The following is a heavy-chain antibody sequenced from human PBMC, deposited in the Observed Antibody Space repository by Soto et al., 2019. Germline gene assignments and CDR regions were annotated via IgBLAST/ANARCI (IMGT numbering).Heavy chain of an antibody. J-gene: IGHJ4*02. CDR1: GDSISSYY. D-gene: IGHD1-1*01. CDR2: IYYSGST. V-gene: IGHV4-59*01. CDR3: ARGTGRSGMAH. Sequence: PSETRSRTCTVSGDSISSYYWSWIRQSPGKGLEWIGQIYYSGSTNYNPSLKSRVTISVDTSQNQFSLKLSSVTAADTAVYYCARGTGRSGMAHWGQGTLVTVS.